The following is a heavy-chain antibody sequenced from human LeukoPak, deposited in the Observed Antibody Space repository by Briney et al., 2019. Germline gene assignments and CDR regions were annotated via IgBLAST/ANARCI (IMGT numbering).Heavy chain of an antibody. V-gene: IGHV4-34*01. D-gene: IGHD4-17*01. CDR3: TRMTTGHDY. CDR1: GASFDDYY. Sequence: SGTLSLTCAVSGASFDDYYWAWVRQTPGKGLEWIGEINHSGYTNDSPSLKSRVTLSIDTSRKQFSLNLRSVTVADAGTYYCTRMTTGHDYWGQGTLVTVSS. J-gene: IGHJ4*02. CDR2: INHSGYT.